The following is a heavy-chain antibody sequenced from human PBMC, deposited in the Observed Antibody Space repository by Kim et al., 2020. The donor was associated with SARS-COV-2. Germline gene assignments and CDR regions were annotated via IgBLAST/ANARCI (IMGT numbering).Heavy chain of an antibody. CDR3: AREGRSTYFSDY. Sequence: YYVDSVKSRFTISRDNAKNSLYLQIKSLRAEDTAVYYCAREGRSTYFSDYWGQGTLVTVSS. D-gene: IGHD1-26*01. V-gene: IGHV3-7*01. J-gene: IGHJ4*02.